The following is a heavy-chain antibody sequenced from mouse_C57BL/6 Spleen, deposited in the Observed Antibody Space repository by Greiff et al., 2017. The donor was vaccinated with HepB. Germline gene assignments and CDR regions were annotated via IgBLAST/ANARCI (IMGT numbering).Heavy chain of an antibody. J-gene: IGHJ1*03. CDR1: GYTFTSYW. V-gene: IGHV1-61*01. CDR3: AREIPITTVVATGYFDV. Sequence: VQLQQPGAELVRPGSSVKLSCKASGYTFTSYWMDWVKQRPGQGLEWIGNIYPSDSETHYNQKFKDKATLTVDKSSSTAYMQLSSLTSEDSAVYYCAREIPITTVVATGYFDVWGTGTTVTVSS. CDR2: IYPSDSET. D-gene: IGHD1-1*01.